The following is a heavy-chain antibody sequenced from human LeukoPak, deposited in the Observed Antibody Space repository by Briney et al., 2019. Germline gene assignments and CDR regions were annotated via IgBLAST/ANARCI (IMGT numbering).Heavy chain of an antibody. J-gene: IGHJ4*02. CDR2: INPNNGGT. V-gene: IGHV1-2*06. Sequence: ASVKVSCKASGYTFTGYDLDWVRQAPGQGLEWMGRINPNNGGTNYAQKFQGRVTMTRDTSISTAYMELSRLRSDDMAIYYCARDRLGSYEYWGQGTLVTVSS. CDR3: ARDRLGSYEY. D-gene: IGHD1-26*01. CDR1: GYTFTGYD.